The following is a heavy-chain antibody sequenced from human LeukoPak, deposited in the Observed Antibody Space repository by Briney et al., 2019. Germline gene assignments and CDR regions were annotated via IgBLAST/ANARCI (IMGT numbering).Heavy chain of an antibody. CDR1: GGSFSGYY. Sequence: PSETLSLTCAVYGGSFSGYYWSWIRQPPGKGLEWIGEINHSGSTNYNPSLKGRVTISVDTSKNQFSLKLSSVTAADTAVYYCARGRIVGATSPLVYWGQGTLVTVSS. D-gene: IGHD1-26*01. V-gene: IGHV4-34*01. CDR3: ARGRIVGATSPLVY. J-gene: IGHJ4*02. CDR2: INHSGST.